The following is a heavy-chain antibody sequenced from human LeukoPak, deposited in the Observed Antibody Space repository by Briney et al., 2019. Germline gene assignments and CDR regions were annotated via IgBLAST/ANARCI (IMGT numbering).Heavy chain of an antibody. Sequence: PGGPRSSSGAASGSTFSSYRMNWRREPPGRGLGWVSFISSSSCYIYYADSVKGRFTISRDNAKNSLYLQMNSLRAEDTAVYYCARDEIPDIVVVPAAPGDYWGQGTLVTVSS. J-gene: IGHJ4*02. CDR1: GSTFSSYR. CDR2: ISSSSCYI. D-gene: IGHD2-2*01. V-gene: IGHV3-21*01. CDR3: ARDEIPDIVVVPAAPGDY.